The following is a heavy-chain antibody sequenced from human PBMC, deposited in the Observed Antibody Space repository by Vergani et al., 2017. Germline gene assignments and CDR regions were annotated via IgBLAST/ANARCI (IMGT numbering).Heavy chain of an antibody. CDR3: ARPKYSGSYYRHWYFDL. Sequence: QVQLQESGPGLVKPSETLSLTCTVSGGSLSSYYWSWIRQPPGKGLEWIGYIYTSGSTNYNPPLKSRVTISVDTSKNQFSLKLRSVTAADTAVYYCARPKYSGSYYRHWYFDLWGRGTLVTVSS. D-gene: IGHD1-26*01. CDR2: IYTSGST. J-gene: IGHJ2*01. V-gene: IGHV4-4*09. CDR1: GGSLSSYY.